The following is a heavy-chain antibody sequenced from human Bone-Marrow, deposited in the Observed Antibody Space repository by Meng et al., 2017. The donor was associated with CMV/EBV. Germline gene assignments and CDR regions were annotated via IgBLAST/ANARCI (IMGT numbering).Heavy chain of an antibody. CDR1: GFTFSSYA. Sequence: GESLKISCAASGFTFSSYAMSWIRQAPGKGLEWVSYISSSGSTIYYADSVKGRFTISRDNAKNSLYLQMNSLRAEDTAVYYCARDLGYCGGDCYSGDPRGQGTLVTVSS. CDR3: ARDLGYCGGDCYSGDP. V-gene: IGHV3-11*01. CDR2: ISSSGSTI. D-gene: IGHD2-21*01. J-gene: IGHJ5*02.